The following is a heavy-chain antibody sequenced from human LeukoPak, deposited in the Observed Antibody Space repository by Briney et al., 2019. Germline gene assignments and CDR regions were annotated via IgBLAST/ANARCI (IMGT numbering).Heavy chain of an antibody. CDR2: IIPILGIA. CDR1: GGTFSSYA. J-gene: IGHJ4*02. Sequence: PWASVKVSCEASGGTFSSYAISWVRQAPGQGLEWMGRIIPILGIANYAQKFQGRVTITADKSTSTAYMELSSLRSDDTAVYYCARVVGGDYWGQGTLVTVSS. D-gene: IGHD2-15*01. V-gene: IGHV1-69*04. CDR3: ARVVGGDY.